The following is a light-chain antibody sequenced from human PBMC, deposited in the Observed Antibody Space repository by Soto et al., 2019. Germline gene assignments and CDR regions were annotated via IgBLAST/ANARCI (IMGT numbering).Light chain of an antibody. V-gene: IGKV3-11*01. CDR3: QQRVHWPLT. CDR2: DAS. J-gene: IGKJ4*01. Sequence: EIVLTQSPATLSLSPGERATLSCRASQSVSTHLAWYQQKPGQAPRLLIYDASNRATGIPARFSGGGSGTDFTLSISSLEPEDLAVYYCQQRVHWPLTFGGGTKVEIK. CDR1: QSVSTH.